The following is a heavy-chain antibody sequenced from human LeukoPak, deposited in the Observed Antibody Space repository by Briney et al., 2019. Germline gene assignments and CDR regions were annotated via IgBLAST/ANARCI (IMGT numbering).Heavy chain of an antibody. CDR1: GFTFSRYS. Sequence: GGSLGLSCAASGFTFSRYSMNWLRQAPGKGLEWVSSISSSSSYIYYADSVKGRFTISRDNAKNSLYLQMHSLRAEDTAMYYCARDSSWHVPVPENPVAFDYWGQGTLVTVSS. CDR2: ISSSSSYI. D-gene: IGHD6-13*01. V-gene: IGHV3-21*01. CDR3: ARDSSWHVPVPENPVAFDY. J-gene: IGHJ4*02.